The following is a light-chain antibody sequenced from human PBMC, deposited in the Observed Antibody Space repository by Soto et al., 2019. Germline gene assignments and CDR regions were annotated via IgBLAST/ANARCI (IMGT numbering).Light chain of an antibody. Sequence: QPVLTQPPSTSGTPGQRVTISCSGSSSNIGSNYVYWYQQLPGTAPKLLIYRNNHRPSGVPDRFSGSKSGTSDSLALSGLRSEAEAEYYCAAWDDSLSGVIFGGGTQLTVL. CDR1: SSNIGSNY. CDR3: AAWDDSLSGVI. CDR2: RNN. V-gene: IGLV1-47*01. J-gene: IGLJ2*01.